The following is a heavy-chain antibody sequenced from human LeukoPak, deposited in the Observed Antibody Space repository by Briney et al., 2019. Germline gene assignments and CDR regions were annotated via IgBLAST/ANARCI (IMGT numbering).Heavy chain of an antibody. V-gene: IGHV1-8*03. CDR3: ARGIGYDSSGNDAFDI. Sequence: ASVKVSCEASGYTFTSYDINWVRQATGQGLEWMGWMNPNSGNTGYAQKFQGRVTITRNTSISTAYMELSSLRSEDTAVYYCARGIGYDSSGNDAFDIRGQGTMVTVSS. CDR2: MNPNSGNT. D-gene: IGHD3-22*01. J-gene: IGHJ3*02. CDR1: GYTFTSYD.